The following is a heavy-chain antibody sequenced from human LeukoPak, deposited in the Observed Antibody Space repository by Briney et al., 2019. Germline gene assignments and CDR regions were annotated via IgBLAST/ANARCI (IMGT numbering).Heavy chain of an antibody. CDR3: ARLGDYYYMDV. D-gene: IGHD3-3*01. Sequence: SETLSLTCAVYGGSFSGYYWSWIRQPPGKGLEWIGEINHSGSTNYNPSLKSRVTISVDTSKNQFSLKLSSVTAADTAVYYCARLGDYYYMDVWGKGTTVTISS. CDR2: INHSGST. J-gene: IGHJ6*03. V-gene: IGHV4-34*01. CDR1: GGSFSGYY.